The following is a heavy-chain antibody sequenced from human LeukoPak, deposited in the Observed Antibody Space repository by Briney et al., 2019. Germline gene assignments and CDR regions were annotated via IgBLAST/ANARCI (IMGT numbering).Heavy chain of an antibody. J-gene: IGHJ4*02. D-gene: IGHD2-8*02. CDR1: GFTFKSYA. CDR3: VRDTGTSEYYFDY. V-gene: IGHV3-23*01. CDR2: ISGSGRST. Sequence: GGSLRLSCAASGFTFKSYAMSWVRQAPGKRLEWVSTISGSGRSTYYANSVKGRFTISRDNSKNTLYLQMNSLRAEDTAVYYCVRDTGTSEYYFDYWGQGTLVTVSS.